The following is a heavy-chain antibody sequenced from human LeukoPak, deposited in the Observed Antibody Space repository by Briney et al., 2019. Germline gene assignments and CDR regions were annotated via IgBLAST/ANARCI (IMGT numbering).Heavy chain of an antibody. CDR1: GFIFSSYD. CDR2: ISTSSDFI. J-gene: IGHJ1*01. V-gene: IGHV3-21*01. CDR3: ARGWWSHFQL. D-gene: IGHD2-15*01. Sequence: PGGSLRLSCAASGFIFSSYDMHWVRQAPGKGLEWVSSISTSSDFIYYADSLKGRFTISRDNAKNSLSLQMNSLRGEDTAVYWCARGWWSHFQLWGQGTLVTVSS.